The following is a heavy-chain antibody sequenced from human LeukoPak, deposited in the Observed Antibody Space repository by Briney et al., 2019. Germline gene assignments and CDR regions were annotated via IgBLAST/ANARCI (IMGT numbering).Heavy chain of an antibody. CDR2: IWYDGSDA. J-gene: IGHJ4*02. Sequence: GRSLRLSCATSGFTFSNSALHWVRQPPGKGLEWVAVIWYDGSDAYYRDSVKGRFTISRDNSKSTLYLQMNSLRAEDTAVYYCAKDPYASGWYGGFDCRGQGTLVSVSS. D-gene: IGHD6-19*01. CDR3: AKDPYASGWYGGFDC. V-gene: IGHV3-33*06. CDR1: GFTFSNSA.